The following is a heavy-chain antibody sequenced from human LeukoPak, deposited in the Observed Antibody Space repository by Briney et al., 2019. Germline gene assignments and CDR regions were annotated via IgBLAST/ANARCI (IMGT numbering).Heavy chain of an antibody. V-gene: IGHV5-51*01. CDR1: GYNFTSYS. CDR2: IYPGDSDT. J-gene: IGHJ4*02. Sequence: GESLKISCKGSGYNFTSYSIGWVRQMPGKGLEWMGIIYPGDSDTRYSPSFQGQVTISADKSINTAYLQWSGLKASDTAMYYCARQDTSFAYYCADCQQPFDYWGQGTLVTVSS. CDR3: ARQDTSFAYYCADCQQPFDY. D-gene: IGHD2-21*01.